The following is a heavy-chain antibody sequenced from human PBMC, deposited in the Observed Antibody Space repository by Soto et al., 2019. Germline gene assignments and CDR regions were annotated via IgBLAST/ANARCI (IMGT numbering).Heavy chain of an antibody. Sequence: ASVKVSCKASGDAFSTYYIHWVRQAPGQGLEWMGIINPSGGSTSYAQKFQGRVTMTRDTSTSTAYMELSSLRSEDTAVYYCARTPSGVVGAPRINWFDPWGQGTRVTVSS. J-gene: IGHJ5*02. V-gene: IGHV1-46*01. D-gene: IGHD2-15*01. CDR2: INPSGGST. CDR3: ARTPSGVVGAPRINWFDP. CDR1: GDAFSTYY.